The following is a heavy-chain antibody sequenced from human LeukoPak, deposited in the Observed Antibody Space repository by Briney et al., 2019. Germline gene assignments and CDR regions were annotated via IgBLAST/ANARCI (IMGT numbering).Heavy chain of an antibody. D-gene: IGHD1-7*01. CDR2: MSYSGSS. CDR1: GGSISNRDYF. Sequence: PSETLSLTCTVAGGSISNRDYFWGWIHQPPGKGLEWIGCMSYSGSSYYDPSLKSRVAISLDTSRNLFSLNLKSVTAADTAVYYCARMRTGSTEFFDNWGQGTLVTVSS. CDR3: ARMRTGSTEFFDN. V-gene: IGHV4-39*02. J-gene: IGHJ4*02.